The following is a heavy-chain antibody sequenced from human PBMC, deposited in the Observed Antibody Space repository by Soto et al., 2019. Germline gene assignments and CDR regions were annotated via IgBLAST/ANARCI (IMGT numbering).Heavy chain of an antibody. CDR3: ARDRCYDGTCYSASDS. CDR2: ISTTSFTI. Sequence: GGSLRLSCATSGFSFSTYNMDWVRQAPGKGPEWIAYISTTSFTIYYADSVKGRFTISRDNDRNSLYLEMNSLRDEDTAVYYCARDRCYDGTCYSASDSWGQGTLVTVSS. J-gene: IGHJ5*01. V-gene: IGHV3-48*02. CDR1: GFSFSTYN. D-gene: IGHD2-15*01.